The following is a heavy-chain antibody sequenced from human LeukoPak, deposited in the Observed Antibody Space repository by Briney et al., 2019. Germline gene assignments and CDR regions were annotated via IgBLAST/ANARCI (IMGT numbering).Heavy chain of an antibody. D-gene: IGHD3-22*01. CDR3: ARRRYYYDSSGYTEYFQH. CDR2: IIPILGIA. CDR1: GGTFSSYA. Sequence: GASVKVSCKASGGTFSSYAISWVRQAPGQGLEWMGRIIPILGIANYAQKSQGRVTITADKSTSTAYMELSSLRSEDTAVYYCARRRYYYDSSGYTEYFQHWGQGTLVTVSS. V-gene: IGHV1-69*04. J-gene: IGHJ1*01.